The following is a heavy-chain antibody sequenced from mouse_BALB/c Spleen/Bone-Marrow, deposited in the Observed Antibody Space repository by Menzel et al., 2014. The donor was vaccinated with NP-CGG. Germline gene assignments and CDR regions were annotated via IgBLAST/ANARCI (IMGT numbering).Heavy chain of an antibody. Sequence: DVMLVESGGGLVKPGGSLKLSCAASGFTFSSYAMSWVRQTPEKRLEWVATISSGGSYTYYADSGKGRLTIPRDNAKNTLYLQMSSLRSEDTAMYYGARSLYDYDAMDYWGQGTSVTVAS. CDR1: GFTFSSYA. V-gene: IGHV5-9-1*01. J-gene: IGHJ4*01. CDR2: ISSGGSYT. D-gene: IGHD1-1*01. CDR3: ARSLYDYDAMDY.